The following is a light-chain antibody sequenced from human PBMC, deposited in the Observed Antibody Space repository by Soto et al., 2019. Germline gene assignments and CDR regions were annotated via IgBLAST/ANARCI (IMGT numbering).Light chain of an antibody. J-gene: IGKJ3*01. Sequence: DNQMTQSPSSLSASVGDRVTITCRASQGITNHLAWYQQRPGKVPYLLIYAASTLQSGVPSRFRGSGSGTNFNLTISSLQPEDVATYYCQRYYSGPPLFGPGTKVDIK. V-gene: IGKV1-27*01. CDR1: QGITNH. CDR2: AAS. CDR3: QRYYSGPPL.